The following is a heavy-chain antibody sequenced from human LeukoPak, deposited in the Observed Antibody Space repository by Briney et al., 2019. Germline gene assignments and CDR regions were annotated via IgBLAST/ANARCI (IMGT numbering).Heavy chain of an antibody. CDR2: INPSGGST. D-gene: IGHD2-2*01. J-gene: IGHJ5*02. CDR1: GYTFTSYY. Sequence: ASVKVSCKASGYTFTSYYMHWVRQAPGQGLEWMGIINPSGGSTSYAQKFQGRVTMTRDTSTSTVYMELSSLRSEDTAVYYCARTCPMMFCSSSFFDPWGQGTLVTVSS. V-gene: IGHV1-46*01. CDR3: ARTCPMMFCSSSFFDP.